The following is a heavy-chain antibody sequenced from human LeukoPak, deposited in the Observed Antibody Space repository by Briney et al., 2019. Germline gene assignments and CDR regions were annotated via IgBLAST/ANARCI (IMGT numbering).Heavy chain of an antibody. CDR2: ISYDGSNK. D-gene: IGHD3-10*01. CDR3: AKDRGYFDY. CDR1: GFTFSSYG. V-gene: IGHV3-30*18. Sequence: GGSLRLSCAASGFTFSSYGMHWVRQAPGKGLEWVAVISYDGSNKYYADSVKGRFTISRDNSKNALYLQMNSLRAEDTAVYYCAKDRGYFDYWGQGTLVTVSS. J-gene: IGHJ4*02.